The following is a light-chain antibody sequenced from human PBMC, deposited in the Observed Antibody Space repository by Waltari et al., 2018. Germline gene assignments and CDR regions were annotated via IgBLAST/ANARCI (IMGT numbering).Light chain of an antibody. V-gene: IGKV3-20*01. Sequence: EVVLTQSPGTLSLYPGERATLACRASRRVSSFLAWSQQKPGQAPRLLSYHSSNRATGIPDRFSCSGSGTDFSLTISRLEPEDFAVYYCQNHERLPATFGQGTKVEI. CDR1: RRVSSF. J-gene: IGKJ1*01. CDR2: HSS. CDR3: QNHERLPAT.